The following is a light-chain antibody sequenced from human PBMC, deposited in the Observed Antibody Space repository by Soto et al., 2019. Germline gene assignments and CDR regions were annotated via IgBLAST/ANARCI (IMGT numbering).Light chain of an antibody. J-gene: IGKJ4*01. CDR1: QTISSW. V-gene: IGKV1-33*01. CDR3: LQFHNLPT. CDR2: DAS. Sequence: DIQMTQSPSTLSGSVGDRVTITCRASQTISSWLAWYQQKPGKAPKLLIYDASTLETGVPSRFSGSGSGTDFTFTISSLQPEDIATYYCLQFHNLPTFGGGTKVDIK.